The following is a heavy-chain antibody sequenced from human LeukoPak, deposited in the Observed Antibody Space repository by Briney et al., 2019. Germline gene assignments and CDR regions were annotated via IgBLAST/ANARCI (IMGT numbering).Heavy chain of an antibody. CDR1: GFTFSSYS. D-gene: IGHD6-13*01. CDR2: ISSSSSYI. CDR3: AREGEQQQDAFDI. Sequence: PGGSLRLSCAASGFTFSSYSMNWVRQAPGKGLEWVSSISSSSSYIYYADSVKGRFTISRDNAKNSLYLQMNSLRAEDTAVYYCAREGEQQQDAFDIWGQGTMVTVSS. J-gene: IGHJ3*02. V-gene: IGHV3-21*01.